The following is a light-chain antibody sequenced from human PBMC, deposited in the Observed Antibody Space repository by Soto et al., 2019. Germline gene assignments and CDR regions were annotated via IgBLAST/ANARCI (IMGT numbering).Light chain of an antibody. CDR3: QQYGSSPRK. Sequence: EIVLTQSPGTLSLSPGERATLSCRASQSVSSSYLAWYQQKPGQAPRLLIYGASSRATGITDRFSGSGSGTDFTLTISRLGPEDFAVYYCQQYGSSPRKFGQGTKVEIK. CDR1: QSVSSSY. V-gene: IGKV3-20*01. J-gene: IGKJ1*01. CDR2: GAS.